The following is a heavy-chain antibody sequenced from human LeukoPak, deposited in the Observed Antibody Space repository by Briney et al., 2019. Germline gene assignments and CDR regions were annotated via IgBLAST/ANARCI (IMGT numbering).Heavy chain of an antibody. CDR3: ARAASIAVAAYYFDY. CDR2: IYHSGST. CDR1: GGSLSSGCYS. V-gene: IGHV4-30-2*01. D-gene: IGHD6-19*01. Sequence: SQTLSLTCAVSGGSLSSGCYSWSWIRQPPGKGLEWIGYIYHSGSTYYNPSLKSRVTISVDRSKNQFSLKLSSVTAADTAVYYCARAASIAVAAYYFDYWGQGTLATVSS. J-gene: IGHJ4*02.